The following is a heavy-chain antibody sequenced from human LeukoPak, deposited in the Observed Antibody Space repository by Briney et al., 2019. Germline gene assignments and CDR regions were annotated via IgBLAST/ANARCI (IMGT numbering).Heavy chain of an antibody. CDR3: ARDTYYAMDV. CDR1: GFTFSGYW. Sequence: GGSLRLSCAASGFTFSGYWMHWVRQVPGKGLVWVSHINSDGSSTSFADSVKGRFTISRDNAKNTLYLQMNSLRAEDTAGYYCARDTYYAMDVWGQGTTVTVSS. V-gene: IGHV3-74*01. CDR2: INSDGSST. J-gene: IGHJ6*02.